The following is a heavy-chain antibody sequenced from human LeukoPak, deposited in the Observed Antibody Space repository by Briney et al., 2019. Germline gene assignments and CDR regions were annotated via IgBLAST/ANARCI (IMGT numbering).Heavy chain of an antibody. D-gene: IGHD5-24*01. CDR1: GFTFSNYA. J-gene: IGHJ4*02. CDR3: AKDGGYNYSPRAPFDF. CDR2: ISGSGGGGST. V-gene: IGHV3-23*01. Sequence: GGSLRLSCAASGFTFSNYAMSWVRQAPGKGLEWVSTISGSGGGGSTYYADSVRGRFTISRDNARNSLYLEMDGLRAEDTATYYCAKDGGYNYSPRAPFDFWGRGTPVTVSS.